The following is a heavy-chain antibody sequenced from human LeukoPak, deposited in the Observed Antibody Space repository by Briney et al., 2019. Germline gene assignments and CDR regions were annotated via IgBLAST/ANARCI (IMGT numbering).Heavy chain of an antibody. D-gene: IGHD3-10*01. CDR1: GFTFSSYG. J-gene: IGHJ3*02. Sequence: RTGGSLRLSCAASGFTFSSYGMHWVRQAPGKGLEWVAFIRYDGSNKYYADSVKGRFTISRDNAKNSLYLQMNSLRAEDTALYYCAREFGGLDDAFDIWGQGTMVTVSS. CDR3: AREFGGLDDAFDI. V-gene: IGHV3-30*02. CDR2: IRYDGSNK.